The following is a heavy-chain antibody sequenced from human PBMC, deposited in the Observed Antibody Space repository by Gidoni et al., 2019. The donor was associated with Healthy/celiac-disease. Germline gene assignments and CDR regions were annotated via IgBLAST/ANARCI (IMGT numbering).Heavy chain of an antibody. D-gene: IGHD2-15*01. CDR1: GFTFSSYG. J-gene: IGHJ5*02. V-gene: IGHV3-33*01. Sequence: QVQLVESGGGVVQPGRSLRLSCAASGFTFSSYGMHWFRQAPGKGLAWVAVIWYYGINKYYADAVKGRFTISRDNSKNTLYLQMNSLRAEDTAVYYCARETLGYCSGGSCPNWFDPWGQGTLVTVSS. CDR2: IWYYGINK. CDR3: ARETLGYCSGGSCPNWFDP.